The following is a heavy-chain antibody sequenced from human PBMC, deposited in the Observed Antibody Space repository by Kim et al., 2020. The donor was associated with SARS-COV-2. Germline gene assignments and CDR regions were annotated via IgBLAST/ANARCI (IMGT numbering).Heavy chain of an antibody. D-gene: IGHD1-26*01. CDR3: ARSPWDDGFDV. CDR2: IYYTGST. J-gene: IGHJ6*02. V-gene: IGHV4-31*03. Sequence: SETLSLTCTVSGGSVNSGAVYWSWIRQHPGKGLEWIGYIYYTGSTSYNPSLMSRLTISIDTSKNQFCLKLTSVTAADSAVYYWARSPWDDGFDVWGQGTTRTVS. CDR1: GGSVNSGAVY.